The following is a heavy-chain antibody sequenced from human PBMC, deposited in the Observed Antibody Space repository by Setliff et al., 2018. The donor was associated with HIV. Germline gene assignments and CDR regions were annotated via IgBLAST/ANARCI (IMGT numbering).Heavy chain of an antibody. J-gene: IGHJ4*02. CDR2: IFYTGNT. CDR1: GGSISSSTYY. V-gene: IGHV4-39*07. CDR3: ATSPAGEILGSRPFYFDY. Sequence: PSETLSLTCSVSGGSISSSTYYWGWIRQPPGKGLEWIGDIFYTGNTYYNPSLKSRVAISVDTSENQFSLKMRSVTAADTAVYYCATSPAGEILGSRPFYFDYWGQGTLVTVSS. D-gene: IGHD3-10*01.